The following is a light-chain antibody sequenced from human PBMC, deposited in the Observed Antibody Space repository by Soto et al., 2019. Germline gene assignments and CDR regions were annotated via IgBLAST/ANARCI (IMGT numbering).Light chain of an antibody. V-gene: IGKV3-11*01. J-gene: IGKJ5*01. CDR1: QSISDT. Sequence: ETVMTQSPATLSVSPGGRATLSCRASQSISDTLARYQQKPGQAPRLLIYDASNRATGIPARFSGSGSGTDFTLTISSLEPEDFAVYYCQQRSNPITFGQGTRLEIK. CDR3: QQRSNPIT. CDR2: DAS.